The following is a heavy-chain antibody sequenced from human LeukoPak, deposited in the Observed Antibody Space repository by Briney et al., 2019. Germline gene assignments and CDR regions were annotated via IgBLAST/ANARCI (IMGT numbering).Heavy chain of an antibody. J-gene: IGHJ4*02. CDR1: GFTFSSYA. Sequence: GRSLRLSCAASGFTFSSYAMHWVRQAPGEGLEWVAVISYDGSNKYYADSVKGRFTISRDNSKNTLYLQMNSLRAEDTAVYYCARAVDTAMAGPFDYWGQGTLVTVSS. V-gene: IGHV3-30-3*01. D-gene: IGHD5-18*01. CDR2: ISYDGSNK. CDR3: ARAVDTAMAGPFDY.